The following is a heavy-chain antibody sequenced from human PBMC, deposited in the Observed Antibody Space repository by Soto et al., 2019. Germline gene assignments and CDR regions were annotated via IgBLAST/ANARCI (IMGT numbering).Heavy chain of an antibody. CDR2: TYYRSKWYN. CDR1: GDSVSSNSAA. Sequence: SQTLSLTCAISGDSVSSNSAAWNWIRQSPSGGLEWLGRTYYRSKWYNDYAVSVKSRITINPDTSKNQFSLQLNSVTPEDTAVYYCARGPDSSGYNWFDPWGQGTLVTVSS. V-gene: IGHV6-1*01. D-gene: IGHD3-22*01. CDR3: ARGPDSSGYNWFDP. J-gene: IGHJ5*02.